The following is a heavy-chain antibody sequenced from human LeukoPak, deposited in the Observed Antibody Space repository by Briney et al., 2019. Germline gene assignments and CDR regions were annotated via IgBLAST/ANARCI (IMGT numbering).Heavy chain of an antibody. CDR3: ARDNRGFDY. D-gene: IGHD3-10*01. V-gene: IGHV3-21*01. CDR2: ITSGSSYI. Sequence: GGSLRLSCAASGFALSNYNMNWVRQAPGKGLEWVSSITSGSSYIYYADSVKGRFIISRDNAKNSLYLQMNSLRAEDTAMYYCARDNRGFDYWGQGTLVTVSS. J-gene: IGHJ4*02. CDR1: GFALSNYN.